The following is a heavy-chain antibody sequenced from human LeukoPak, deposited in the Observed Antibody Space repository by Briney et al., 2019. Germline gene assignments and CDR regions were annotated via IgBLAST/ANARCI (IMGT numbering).Heavy chain of an antibody. CDR1: GFTFSSYG. CDR2: ISYDGSNK. V-gene: IGHV3-30*18. J-gene: IGHJ4*02. CDR3: AKDKGDSGSYHSPYYFDY. D-gene: IGHD1-26*01. Sequence: GGSLRLSCAVTGFTFSSYGMSWVRQAPGKGLEWVAVISYDGSNKYYADSVKGRFTISRDNSKNTLYLQMNSLRAEDTAVYYCAKDKGDSGSYHSPYYFDYWGQGTLVTVSS.